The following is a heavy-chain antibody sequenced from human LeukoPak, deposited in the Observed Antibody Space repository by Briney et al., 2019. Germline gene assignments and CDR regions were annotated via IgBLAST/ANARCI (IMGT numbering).Heavy chain of an antibody. J-gene: IGHJ6*02. Sequence: ASVTVSFKSSGYTFTSYDINWVRQATGQGLEWMGWMNPNSGNTGYAQKFQGRVTMTRNTSISTAYMELSSLRSEDTAVYYCAIPTYHYDILTGYGMDVWGQGTTVTVSS. CDR1: GYTFTSYD. V-gene: IGHV1-8*01. CDR3: AIPTYHYDILTGYGMDV. CDR2: MNPNSGNT. D-gene: IGHD3-9*01.